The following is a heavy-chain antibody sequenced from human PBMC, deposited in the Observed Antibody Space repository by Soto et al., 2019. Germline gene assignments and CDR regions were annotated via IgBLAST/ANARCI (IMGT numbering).Heavy chain of an antibody. D-gene: IGHD3-22*01. J-gene: IGHJ5*02. CDR2: IIPIFGKA. Sequence: SVKVSCKASGGTFSSYAISWVRQAPGQGLEWMGGIIPIFGKANYAQKFQGRVTITADESTSTAYMELSSLRSVDTAVYYCARDSSGYYRVNWFDPWGQGTLVTVSS. CDR3: ARDSSGYYRVNWFDP. CDR1: GGTFSSYA. V-gene: IGHV1-69*13.